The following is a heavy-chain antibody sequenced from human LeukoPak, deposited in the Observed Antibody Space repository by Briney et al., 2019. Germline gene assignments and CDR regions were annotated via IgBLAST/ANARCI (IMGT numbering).Heavy chain of an antibody. V-gene: IGHV3-30*04. CDR3: VRGQTIDY. Sequence: PGGSLRLSCTASGFSFSSHAMHWVRQAPGKGLEWVAFISYDGGNEYYAGSVKGRFTVSRDNSKNTLYVQMNSLRDEDTAVYYCVRGQTIDYWGQGTLVTVSS. CDR1: GFSFSSHA. J-gene: IGHJ4*02. CDR2: ISYDGGNE. D-gene: IGHD3-10*01.